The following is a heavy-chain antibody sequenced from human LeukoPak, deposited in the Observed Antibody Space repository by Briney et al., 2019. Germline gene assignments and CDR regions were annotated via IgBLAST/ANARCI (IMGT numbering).Heavy chain of an antibody. J-gene: IGHJ3*02. CDR3: AKDPQGLYGSGLRAFDI. Sequence: GGSLRLSCAASGFTFSSYAMHWVRQAPGRGLEWVAVISYDGSNKYYADSVKGRFTISRDNSKNTLYLQMNSLRAEDTAVYYCAKDPQGLYGSGLRAFDIWGQGTMVTVSS. D-gene: IGHD3-10*01. CDR1: GFTFSSYA. CDR2: ISYDGSNK. V-gene: IGHV3-30-3*01.